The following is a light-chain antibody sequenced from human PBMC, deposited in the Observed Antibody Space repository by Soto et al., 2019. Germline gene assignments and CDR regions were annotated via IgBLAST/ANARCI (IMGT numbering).Light chain of an antibody. CDR2: GNT. Sequence: QSVLTQPPSVSGAPGQRVTISCTGSSSNIGAGYDVHWYQQRPGTAPKLLIFGNTNRPSGVPDRFSGSKSGTSASLAITGLQAEDEGDYYCCSYTSSTTPLFGGGTQMTVL. J-gene: IGLJ2*01. V-gene: IGLV1-40*01. CDR1: SSNIGAGYD. CDR3: CSYTSSTTPL.